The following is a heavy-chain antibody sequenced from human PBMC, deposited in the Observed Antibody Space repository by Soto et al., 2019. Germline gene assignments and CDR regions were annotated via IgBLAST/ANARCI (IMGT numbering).Heavy chain of an antibody. Sequence: QVQLVESGGGVVQPGRSLRLSCAASGFTFSSYAMHWVRQAPGKGLEWVAVISYDGSNKYYADSVKGRFTISRDNSKNTLYLQMNSMRGEDTAVYYCARERGYSYGYGGGAFERWGQGTMVTVSS. CDR2: ISYDGSNK. V-gene: IGHV3-30-3*01. CDR1: GFTFSSYA. J-gene: IGHJ3*01. CDR3: ARERGYSYGYGGGAFER. D-gene: IGHD5-18*01.